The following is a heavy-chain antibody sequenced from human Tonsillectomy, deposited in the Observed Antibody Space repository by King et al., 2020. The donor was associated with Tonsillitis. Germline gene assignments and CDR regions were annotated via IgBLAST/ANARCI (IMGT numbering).Heavy chain of an antibody. Sequence: QLVQSGGGLVQPGGSLRLSCAASRFTFPIYWMTWVRQAPGKGLEWVATINPDGSEKSSLDSVKGRFTISRDNANNSLYLQMNSLRAEDTAVYYCARGLGQWFSPFLWGQGTPVTVSS. V-gene: IGHV3-7*01. CDR3: ARGLGQWFSPFL. D-gene: IGHD2-8*01. J-gene: IGHJ4*02. CDR1: RFTFPIYW. CDR2: INPDGSEK.